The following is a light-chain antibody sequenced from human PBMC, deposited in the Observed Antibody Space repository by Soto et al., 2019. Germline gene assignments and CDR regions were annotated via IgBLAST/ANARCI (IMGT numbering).Light chain of an antibody. Sequence: EIVMTQSPATLSVSPGERATLSCRASQSVYTTLAWYQQRPGQAPRLLIYSASTRATGIPARFSGSGSGTAFTLTISSLQSEDFAVYYCQQYNKWPLTFGGGTTVEIK. CDR3: QQYNKWPLT. J-gene: IGKJ4*01. CDR2: SAS. V-gene: IGKV3-15*01. CDR1: QSVYTT.